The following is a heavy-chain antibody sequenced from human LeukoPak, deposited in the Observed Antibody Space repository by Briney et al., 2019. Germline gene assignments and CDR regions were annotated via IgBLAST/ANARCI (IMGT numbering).Heavy chain of an antibody. CDR1: GGSFSIYY. CDR3: ARAPVTSCRGAYCYPFDY. CDR2: TSSSDAGI. J-gene: IGHJ4*02. V-gene: IGHV3-23*01. Sequence: ETLSLTCAVYGGSFSIYYWSWIRQPPGKGLEWVSATSSSDAGIYYADSVRGRFTISRDNSKNTLYLQMNSLSLEDAAVYFCARAPVTSCRGAYCYPFDYWGQGTQVTVSS. D-gene: IGHD2-21*01.